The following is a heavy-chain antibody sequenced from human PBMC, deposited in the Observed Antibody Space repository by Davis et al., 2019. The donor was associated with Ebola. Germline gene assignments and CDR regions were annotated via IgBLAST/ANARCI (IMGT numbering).Heavy chain of an antibody. D-gene: IGHD3-10*01. J-gene: IGHJ6*02. CDR1: GFTFSSYG. CDR3: AKEPRLWFGESSPYYYGMDV. V-gene: IGHV3-30*18. Sequence: PGGSLRLSCAASGFTFSSYGMHWVRQAPGKGLEWVAVISYDGSNKYYADSVKGRFTISRDNSKNTLYLQMNSLRAEDTAVYYCAKEPRLWFGESSPYYYGMDVWGQGTTVTVSS. CDR2: ISYDGSNK.